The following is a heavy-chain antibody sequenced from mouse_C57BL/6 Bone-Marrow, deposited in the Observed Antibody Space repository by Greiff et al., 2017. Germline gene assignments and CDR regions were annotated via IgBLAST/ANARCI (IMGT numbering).Heavy chain of an antibody. Sequence: QVQLQQPGAELVKPGASVKMSCKASGYTFTSYCITWVKQRPGQGLEWIGDLYPGSGSTNYNEKFKSKATLTVDTSSSTAYMQLSSLTSEDSAVYYCARPYYSNYWYFDVWGTGTTVTVSS. D-gene: IGHD2-5*01. V-gene: IGHV1-55*01. CDR3: ARPYYSNYWYFDV. J-gene: IGHJ1*03. CDR2: LYPGSGST. CDR1: GYTFTSYC.